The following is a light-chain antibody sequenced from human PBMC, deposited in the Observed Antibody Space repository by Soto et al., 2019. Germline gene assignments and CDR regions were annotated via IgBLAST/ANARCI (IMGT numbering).Light chain of an antibody. V-gene: IGKV1-5*01. CDR1: QSIDRC. CDR2: HAS. Sequence: DMQMTQSHSTLHSSLGDRVTITCRASQSIDRCLAWYQQRPGKAPKVLIYHASSLETGVPSRFSVSGSGTEFTLTISSLQTDDFATYYCQQYNSYSKTFGQGTKVDIK. J-gene: IGKJ1*01. CDR3: QQYNSYSKT.